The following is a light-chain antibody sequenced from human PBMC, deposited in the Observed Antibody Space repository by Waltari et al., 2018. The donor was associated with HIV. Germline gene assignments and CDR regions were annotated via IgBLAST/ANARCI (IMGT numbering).Light chain of an antibody. V-gene: IGKV4-1*01. J-gene: IGKJ4*01. CDR3: QQYYTLPLT. CDR1: QSVLFTSNDKNY. Sequence: DIKLTQSPDSLTVSLGDRATINCKSSQSVLFTSNDKNYLAWYQQKPRQPPKLLLYWASTQESGVPDRFSGSGSGTEFTLTIDSLQAEDVSVYYCQQYYTLPLTFGGGTKVEIK. CDR2: WAS.